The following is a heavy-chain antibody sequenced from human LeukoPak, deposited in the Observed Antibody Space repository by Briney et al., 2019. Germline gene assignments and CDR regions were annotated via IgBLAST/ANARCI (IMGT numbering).Heavy chain of an antibody. D-gene: IGHD6-19*01. V-gene: IGHV3-23*01. CDR1: GFTFSSYA. CDR3: AKHHLAAVAGQFDY. Sequence: GGSLRLSCAASGFTFSSYAMSWVRQAPGKGLEWVSAISGSGGSTYYADSVKGRFTISRDNSKNTLYLQMNSLRAEDTDVYYCAKHHLAAVAGQFDYWGQGTLVTVSS. CDR2: ISGSGGST. J-gene: IGHJ4*02.